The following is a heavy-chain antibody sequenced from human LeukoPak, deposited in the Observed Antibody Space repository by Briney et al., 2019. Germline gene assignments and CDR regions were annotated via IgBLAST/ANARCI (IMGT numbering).Heavy chain of an antibody. CDR2: IYYSGST. CDR3: ARHGDYYYYMDV. J-gene: IGHJ6*03. D-gene: IGHD3-3*01. Sequence: NSSETLSLTCTVSDGSISSSSYSWAWIRQPPGKGLEWIGSIYYSGSTYYNSSLKSRVTMSVDTSKNQFSLKLSSVTAADTAVYYCARHGDYYYYMDVWGKGTTVTISS. CDR1: DGSISSSSYS. V-gene: IGHV4-39*01.